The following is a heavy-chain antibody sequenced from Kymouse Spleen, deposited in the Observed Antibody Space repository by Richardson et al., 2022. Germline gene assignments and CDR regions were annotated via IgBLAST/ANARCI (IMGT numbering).Heavy chain of an antibody. V-gene: IGHV3-11*01. Sequence: QVQLVESGGGLVKPGGSLRLSCAASGFTFSDYYMSWIRQAPGKGLEWVSYISSSGSTIYYADSVKGRFTISRDNAKNSLYLQMNSLRAEDTAVYYCASIAVAGTDYYYYGMDVWGQGTTVTVSS. D-gene: IGHD6-19*01. J-gene: IGHJ6*02. CDR2: ISSSGSTI. CDR3: ASIAVAGTDYYYYGMDV. CDR1: GFTFSDYY.